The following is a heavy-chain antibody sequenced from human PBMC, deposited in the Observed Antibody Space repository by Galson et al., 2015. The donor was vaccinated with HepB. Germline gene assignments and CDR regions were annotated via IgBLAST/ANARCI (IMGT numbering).Heavy chain of an antibody. J-gene: IGHJ4*02. CDR1: GFDFSEHY. Sequence: SLRLSCAASGFDFSEHYMDWARQAPGKGLEWVGRIRNKAQSYTTEYAASVRGRFTISRDDSRNSLYLQMNSLKTEDTATYYCVPVSGGGPEYWGQGTLVTVSS. D-gene: IGHD3-10*01. V-gene: IGHV3-72*01. CDR2: IRNKAQSYTT. CDR3: VPVSGGGPEY.